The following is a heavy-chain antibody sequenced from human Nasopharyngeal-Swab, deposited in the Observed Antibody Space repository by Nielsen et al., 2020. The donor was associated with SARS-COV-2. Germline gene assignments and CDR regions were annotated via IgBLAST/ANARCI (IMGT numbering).Heavy chain of an antibody. J-gene: IGHJ6*02. CDR3: ARGGHSGYDSDYYYGMDV. CDR2: ISYDGSNK. V-gene: IGHV3-30*03. Sequence: LTRAASGFTFSSYGMHWVRQAPGKGLEWVAVISYDGSNKYYADSVKGRFTISRDNSKNTLYLQMNSLRAEDTAVYYCARGGHSGYDSDYYYGMDVWGQGTTVTVSS. D-gene: IGHD5-12*01. CDR1: GFTFSSYG.